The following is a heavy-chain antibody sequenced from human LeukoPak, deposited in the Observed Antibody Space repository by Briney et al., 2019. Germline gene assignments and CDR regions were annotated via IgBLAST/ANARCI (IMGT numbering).Heavy chain of an antibody. Sequence: QAGGSLRLSCAASGFTFDDYAMHRVRQAPGKGLEWVSGISWNSGSIGYADSVKGRFTISRDNAKNSLYLQMNSLRAEDTALYYCTKDYYGSGSYRAKCFDYWGQGTLVTVSS. CDR2: ISWNSGSI. J-gene: IGHJ4*02. D-gene: IGHD3-10*01. V-gene: IGHV3-9*01. CDR1: GFTFDDYA. CDR3: TKDYYGSGSYRAKCFDY.